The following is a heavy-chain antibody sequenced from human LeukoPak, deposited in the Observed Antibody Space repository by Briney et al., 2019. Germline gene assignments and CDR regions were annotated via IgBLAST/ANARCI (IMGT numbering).Heavy chain of an antibody. V-gene: IGHV1-2*04. J-gene: IGHJ4*02. CDR3: ARDGGDGYCSGGSCYSGGYYFDY. CDR1: GYTFTGYY. D-gene: IGHD2-15*01. Sequence: GASVKVSCKASGYTFTGYYMHWVRQAPGQGLEWMGWINPNSGGTNYAQKFQGWVTMTRDTSISTAYMELSRLRSDDTAVYYCARDGGDGYCSGGSCYSGGYYFDYWGQGTLVTVSS. CDR2: INPNSGGT.